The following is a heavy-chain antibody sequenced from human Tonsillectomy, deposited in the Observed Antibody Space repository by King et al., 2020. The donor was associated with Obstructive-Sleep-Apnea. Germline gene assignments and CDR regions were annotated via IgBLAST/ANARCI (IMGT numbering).Heavy chain of an antibody. CDR2: IYYTGST. V-gene: IGHV4-31*03. D-gene: IGHD3-10*01. CDR3: ARAASGSYDFFQT. CDR1: GGSITIGGYY. J-gene: IGHJ1*01. Sequence: QLQESGPGLVKPSQTLSLTCIVSGGSITIGGYYWSWIRQHPGKGLEWIGYIYYTGSTHYNPSLKSRITMSVDTPKNHFSLKLTSVTVADTAVYYCARAASGSYDFFQTWGQGTLATVSS.